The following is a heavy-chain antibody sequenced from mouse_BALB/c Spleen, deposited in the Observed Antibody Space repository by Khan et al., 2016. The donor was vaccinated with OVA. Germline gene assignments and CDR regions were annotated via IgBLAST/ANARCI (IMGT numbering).Heavy chain of an antibody. V-gene: IGHV5-6*01. CDR3: ARLAYYYNSEGFAY. J-gene: IGHJ3*01. CDR1: GFTFSTYG. CDR2: ISSGGHYT. D-gene: IGHD1-1*01. Sequence: EVELVESGGDLVKPGGSLELSCAASGFTFSTYGMSWVRQTPDMRLEWVATISSGGHYTYYPDSVTGRFTISRDNAKNTLYLHMSSLKSEDTAIYYCARLAYYYNSEGFAYWGQGTLVTVSA.